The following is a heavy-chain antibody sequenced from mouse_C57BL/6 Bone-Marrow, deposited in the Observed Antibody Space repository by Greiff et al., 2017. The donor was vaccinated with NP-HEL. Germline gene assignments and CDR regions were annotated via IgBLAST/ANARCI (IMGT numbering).Heavy chain of an antibody. CDR3: ARRVGRWLLRDAIDY. CDR2: IYPRDGST. CDR1: GYTFTDHT. Sequence: VQLQQSDAELVKPGASVKISCKVSGYTFTDHTIHWMKQRPEQGLEWIGYIYPRDGSTKYNEKFKGKATLTADKSSSTAYMQLNSLTSEDSAVYFCARRVGRWLLRDAIDYWGQGTSVTVSS. J-gene: IGHJ4*01. D-gene: IGHD2-3*01. V-gene: IGHV1-78*01.